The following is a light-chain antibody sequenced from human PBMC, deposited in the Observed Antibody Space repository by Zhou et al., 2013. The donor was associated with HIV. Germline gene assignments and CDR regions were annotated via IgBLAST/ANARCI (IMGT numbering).Light chain of an antibody. CDR3: MQGTHWPTGD. V-gene: IGKV2-30*01. CDR1: QSLVSRNGDTF. Sequence: DVVLTQSPLSLPVTLGQSASISCRSSQSLVSRNGDTFLNWIQQRPGQSPRRLIYKVSDRDSGVPDRFSGSGSGTDFTLKISRVEAGDVGVYYCMQGTHWPTGDFGPGTKVDIK. J-gene: IGKJ3*01. CDR2: KVS.